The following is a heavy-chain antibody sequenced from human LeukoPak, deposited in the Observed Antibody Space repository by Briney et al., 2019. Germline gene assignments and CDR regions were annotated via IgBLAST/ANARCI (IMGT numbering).Heavy chain of an antibody. CDR1: GFTFRSYD. CDR2: VGISGDT. Sequence: PGGSLRLSCAASGFTFRSYDMHWVRQVTGKGLEWVSAVGISGDTYYAGSVKGRFTISRENAKNSLYLQMNSLTAGDTAVHYCVRGGIQVSGIDEIDYWGQGTLVTVSS. V-gene: IGHV3-13*01. D-gene: IGHD6-19*01. J-gene: IGHJ4*02. CDR3: VRGGIQVSGIDEIDY.